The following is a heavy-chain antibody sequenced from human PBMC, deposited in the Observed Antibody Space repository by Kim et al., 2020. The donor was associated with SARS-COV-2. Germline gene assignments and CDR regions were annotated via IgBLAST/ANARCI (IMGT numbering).Heavy chain of an antibody. V-gene: IGHV4-31*03. Sequence: SETLSLTCTVSGGSISSGGYYWSWIRQHPGKGLEWIGYIYYSGSTYYNPSLKSRVTISVDTSKNQFSLKLSSVTAAATAVYYCAGVVPTVTWGYYFDYWGQGTLVTVSS. CDR3: AGVVPTVTWGYYFDY. CDR2: IYYSGST. D-gene: IGHD4-17*01. CDR1: GGSISSGGYY. J-gene: IGHJ4*02.